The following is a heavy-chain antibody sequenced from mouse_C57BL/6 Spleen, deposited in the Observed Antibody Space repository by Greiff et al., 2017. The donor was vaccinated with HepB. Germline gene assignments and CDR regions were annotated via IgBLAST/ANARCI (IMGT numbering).Heavy chain of an antibody. J-gene: IGHJ2*01. Sequence: VQLQQSGPGLVKPSQSLSLTCSVTGYSITSGYNWNWIRQFPGNKLEWMGYISYDGSNNYNPSLKNRISITRDTSKNQFFLKLNSVTTEDTATYYCARDGYYSFDYWGQGTTLTVSS. CDR3: ARDGYYSFDY. V-gene: IGHV3-6*01. CDR1: GYSITSGYN. D-gene: IGHD2-3*01. CDR2: ISYDGSN.